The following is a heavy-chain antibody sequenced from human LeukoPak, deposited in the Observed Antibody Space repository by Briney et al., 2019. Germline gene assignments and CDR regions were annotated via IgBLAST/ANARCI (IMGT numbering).Heavy chain of an antibody. J-gene: IGHJ5*01. CDR2: MNPNSGNT. CDR3: ARGQGYCSSTSCYNWFDS. Sequence: ASVKVSCKASGYTFTSYDINWVRQATGQGLEWMGWMNPNSGNTGYAQKFQGRVTMTRNTSISTAYMELSSLRSEDTAVYYCARGQGYCSSTSCYNWFDSWGQGTLVTVFS. V-gene: IGHV1-8*01. CDR1: GYTFTSYD. D-gene: IGHD2-2*01.